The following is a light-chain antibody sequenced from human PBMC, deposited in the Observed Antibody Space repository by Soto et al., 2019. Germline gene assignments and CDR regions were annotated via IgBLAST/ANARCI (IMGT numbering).Light chain of an antibody. Sequence: DIVLTQFPGTLSLSPGERATLSCRASQSVSSSYLAWYQQKPGQAPRLLIYGASARATGIPDRFSGSGSGTDFTLSIRRLEPEDFAVYYCKLYGTSPKPFGQGTKVDIK. CDR1: QSVSSSY. CDR3: KLYGTSPKP. CDR2: GAS. J-gene: IGKJ1*01. V-gene: IGKV3-20*01.